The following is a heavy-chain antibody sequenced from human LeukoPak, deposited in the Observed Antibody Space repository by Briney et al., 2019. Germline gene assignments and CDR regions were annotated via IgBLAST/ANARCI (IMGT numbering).Heavy chain of an antibody. CDR3: AKINNNDDY. D-gene: IGHD1/OR15-1a*01. J-gene: IGHJ4*02. CDR1: GFTFTTFG. V-gene: IGHV3-30*18. Sequence: QPGRSLRLSCAASGFTFTTFGIHWVRQAPGKGLEWVAAISPHGNIEYYTDSVKGRFTISRDNSKSMIYLQMNSLRGEDSAVYYCAKINNNDDYWGQGNLVTVSS. CDR2: ISPHGNIE.